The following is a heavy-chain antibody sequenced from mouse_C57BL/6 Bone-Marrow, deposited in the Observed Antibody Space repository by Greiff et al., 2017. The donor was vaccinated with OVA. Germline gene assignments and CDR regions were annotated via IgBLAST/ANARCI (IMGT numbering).Heavy chain of an antibody. CDR1: GYTFTDYN. CDR2: INSNNGGT. D-gene: IGHD2-4*01. J-gene: IGHJ3*01. V-gene: IGHV1-18*01. CDR3: ARGGYYDDDGGAWFAY. Sequence: EVQLQQSGPELAKPGASVKIPCKASGYTFTDYNMDWVKQSHGKSLEWIGDINSNNGGTIYNQKFKGKATLTVDKSSSTAYMGIGSLTSEDTAVYYWARGGYYDDDGGAWFAYWGQGTLVTVSA.